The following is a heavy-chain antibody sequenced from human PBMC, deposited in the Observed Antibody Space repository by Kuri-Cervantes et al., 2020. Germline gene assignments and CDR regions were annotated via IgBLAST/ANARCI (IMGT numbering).Heavy chain of an antibody. J-gene: IGHJ4*02. CDR1: GFTFGDYA. V-gene: IGHV3-49*03. Sequence: GGSLRLSCTASGFTFGDYAVSWFRQAPGKGLEWVGFIRSKAYGGTTEYAASVKGRFTISRDDSKSIAYLQMNSLKTEDTAVYYCARSPRYDSSGYRDYFDYWGQGTLVTVSS. CDR3: ARSPRYDSSGYRDYFDY. D-gene: IGHD3-22*01. CDR2: IRSKAYGGTT.